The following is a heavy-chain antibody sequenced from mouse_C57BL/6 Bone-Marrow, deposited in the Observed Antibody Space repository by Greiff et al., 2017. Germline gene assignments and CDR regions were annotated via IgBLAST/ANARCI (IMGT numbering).Heavy chain of an antibody. Sequence: EVMLVESGGGLVKPGGSLKLSCAASGFTFSSYAMSWVRQTPEKRLEWVATISDGGSYTYYPDNVKGRFTISRDNAKNNLYLQMSHLKSEDTAMYYCARGITTVPDYWGQGTTLTVSS. V-gene: IGHV5-4*03. CDR2: ISDGGSYT. CDR1: GFTFSSYA. CDR3: ARGITTVPDY. J-gene: IGHJ2*01. D-gene: IGHD1-1*01.